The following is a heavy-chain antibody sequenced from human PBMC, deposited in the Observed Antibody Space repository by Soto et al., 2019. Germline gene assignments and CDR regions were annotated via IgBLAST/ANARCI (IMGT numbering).Heavy chain of an antibody. CDR1: GYTFTSYD. D-gene: IGHD3-16*02. Sequence: GASVKVSCKASGYTFTSYDINWVRQATGQGLEWMGWMNPNSGNTGYAQKFQGRVTMTRNTSISTAYMELSSLRSEDTAVYYCARGPGYDYIWGSYRYGDAFDIWGQGTMVTV. CDR3: ARGPGYDYIWGSYRYGDAFDI. CDR2: MNPNSGNT. V-gene: IGHV1-8*01. J-gene: IGHJ3*02.